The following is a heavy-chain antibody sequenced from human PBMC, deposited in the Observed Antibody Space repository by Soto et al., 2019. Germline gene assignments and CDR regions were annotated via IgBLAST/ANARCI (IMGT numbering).Heavy chain of an antibody. D-gene: IGHD3-22*01. CDR2: ISSSSSTI. J-gene: IGHJ2*01. Sequence: EVQLVESGGGLVQPGGALRLSCAASGFTFSSYSMNWVRQAPGKGLEWGSYISSSSSTIYYADSVKGRFTISRDNAKNSLYLQMNSLRDEDTAVYYCAREWDYYDSSGYSPYWYFDLWGRGTLVTVSS. CDR1: GFTFSSYS. V-gene: IGHV3-48*02. CDR3: AREWDYYDSSGYSPYWYFDL.